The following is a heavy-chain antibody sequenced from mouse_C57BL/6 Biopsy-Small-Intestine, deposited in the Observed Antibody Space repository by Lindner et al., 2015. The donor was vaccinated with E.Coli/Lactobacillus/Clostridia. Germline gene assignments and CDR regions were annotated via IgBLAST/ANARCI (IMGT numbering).Heavy chain of an antibody. CDR1: GYIFTAYY. J-gene: IGHJ4*01. CDR2: FNPYTGDT. Sequence: SVKVSCKASGYIFTAYYIHWLRQAPGQGLEWMGRFNPYTGDTDYAQKFQGRVSMTGNTSISTAYVELRGLRSDDTAVYFCVRDIYVFAVVMNDYWGQGTLVTVSS. D-gene: IGHD2-12*01. CDR3: VRDIYVFAVVMNDY. V-gene: IGHV1-84*02.